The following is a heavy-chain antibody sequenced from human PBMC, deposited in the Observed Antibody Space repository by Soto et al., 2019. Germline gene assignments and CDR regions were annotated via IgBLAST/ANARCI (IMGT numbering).Heavy chain of an antibody. V-gene: IGHV4-30-4*01. Sequence: SETLSLTCTVSGGSTSSDNYWSWIRQPPGKGLEWIGHIYYSGNTDYNPSLKSRLAISIDTSKNQFSLKLSSVTAADTAVYFCAREGGESSDGLYYFDPWGQGTLVTVSS. J-gene: IGHJ4*02. CDR2: IYYSGNT. CDR3: AREGGESSDGLYYFDP. CDR1: GGSTSSDNY. D-gene: IGHD3-16*01.